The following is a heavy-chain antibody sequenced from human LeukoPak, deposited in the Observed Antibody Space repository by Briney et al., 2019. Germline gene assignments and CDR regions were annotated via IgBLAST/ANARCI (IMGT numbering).Heavy chain of an antibody. Sequence: PSETLSLTCTVSGYSISSGYYWGWIRQPPGKGLEWIGSIYHSGSTYYNPSLKSRVTISVDTSKNQFSLKLSSVTAADTAVYYCARARVRGVNYWGQGTLVTVSS. CDR3: ARARVRGVNY. CDR1: GYSISSGYY. D-gene: IGHD3-10*01. J-gene: IGHJ4*02. CDR2: IYHSGST. V-gene: IGHV4-38-2*02.